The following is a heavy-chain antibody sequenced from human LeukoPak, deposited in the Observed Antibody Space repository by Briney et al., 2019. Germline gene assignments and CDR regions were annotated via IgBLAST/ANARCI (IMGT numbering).Heavy chain of an antibody. Sequence: PSETLSLTCTVSGDSIITYYWSWIRQPPGKGLEWIGYMYYSGSTNYNPSLKSRVTISVDKSRNQFSLTLSSVTAADTAVYYCARSWGITALGAVDIWGQGTMVTVSS. CDR3: ARSWGITALGAVDI. V-gene: IGHV4-59*08. CDR1: GDSIITYY. J-gene: IGHJ3*02. D-gene: IGHD3-3*01. CDR2: MYYSGST.